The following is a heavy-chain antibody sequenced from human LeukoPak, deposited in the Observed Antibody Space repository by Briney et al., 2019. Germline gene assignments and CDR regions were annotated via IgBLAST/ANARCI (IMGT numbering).Heavy chain of an antibody. J-gene: IGHJ4*02. CDR3: AKDGGLWVSAHWGDS. Sequence: PGGSLRLSCAAFGFTFSSYTMSWVRQAPGKGLEWVSTITTSDGNTYYADSVKGRFTVSRDNSKNTLFLQMNSLRAEDTAVYYCAKDGGLWVSAHWGDSWGRGTLVTVSS. CDR1: GFTFSSYT. D-gene: IGHD7-27*01. CDR2: ITTSDGNT. V-gene: IGHV3-23*01.